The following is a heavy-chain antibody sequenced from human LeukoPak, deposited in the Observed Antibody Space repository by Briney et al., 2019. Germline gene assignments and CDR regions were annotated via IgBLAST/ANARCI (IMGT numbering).Heavy chain of an antibody. D-gene: IGHD6-13*01. CDR1: GFTFSSYA. Sequence: GRSLRLSCVASGFTFSSYAMHWVRQAPGKGLEWVSSISSSSSYIYYADSVKGRFTISRDNAKNSLYLQMNSLRAEDTAVYYCASSSWNDAFDIWGQGTMVTVSS. J-gene: IGHJ3*02. CDR2: ISSSSSYI. V-gene: IGHV3-21*01. CDR3: ASSSWNDAFDI.